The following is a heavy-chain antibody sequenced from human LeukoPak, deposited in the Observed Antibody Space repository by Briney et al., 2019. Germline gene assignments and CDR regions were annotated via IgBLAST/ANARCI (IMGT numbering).Heavy chain of an antibody. CDR3: ARDPRGIIAAAGMDV. Sequence: GGSLRLSCAASGFTFRSYDMHWVRQVTGKGLEWVSAVGISGDTYYAGSVKGRFTISRDNSKNTLYLQMNSLRAEDTAVYYCARDPRGIIAAAGMDVWGQGTTVTVSS. D-gene: IGHD6-13*01. V-gene: IGHV3-13*01. CDR2: VGISGDT. CDR1: GFTFRSYD. J-gene: IGHJ6*02.